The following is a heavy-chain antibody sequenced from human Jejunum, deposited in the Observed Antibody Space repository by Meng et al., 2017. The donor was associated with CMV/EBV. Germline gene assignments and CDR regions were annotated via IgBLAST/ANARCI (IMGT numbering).Heavy chain of an antibody. V-gene: IGHV7-4-1*02. CDR1: GYPLTSYA. CDR2: INTNTGNP. CDR3: ARLYCSGGSCYTIDY. Sequence: EVKNPGASVKVSCKASGYPLTSYAMNWVRQAPGQGLEWMGWINTNTGNPTYAQGFTGRFVFSLDTSVSTAYLQISSLKAADTAVYYCARLYCSGGSCYTIDYWGQGTLVTVSS. D-gene: IGHD2-15*01. J-gene: IGHJ4*02.